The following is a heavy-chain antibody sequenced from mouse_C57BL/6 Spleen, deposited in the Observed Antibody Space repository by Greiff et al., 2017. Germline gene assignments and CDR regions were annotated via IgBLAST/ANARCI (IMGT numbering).Heavy chain of an antibody. CDR2: IDPEDGET. CDR1: GFNIKDYY. CDR3: ARSEGYGNYPYSFDY. J-gene: IGHJ2*01. Sequence: VQLQQSGAELVKPGASVKLSCTASGFNIKDYYMHWVKQRTEQGLEWIGRIDPEDGETKYAPNFQGKATITADTSSNTAYLQLSSLTSEDTAVYYCARSEGYGNYPYSFDYWGQGTTLTVSS. D-gene: IGHD2-10*02. V-gene: IGHV14-2*01.